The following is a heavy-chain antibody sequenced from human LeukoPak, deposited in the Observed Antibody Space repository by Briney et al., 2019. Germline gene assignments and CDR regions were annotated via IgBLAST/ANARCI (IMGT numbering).Heavy chain of an antibody. Sequence: ASVKVSCKASGYTFTSYDISWVRQAPGQGLEWMGGIIPIFGTANYAQKFQGRVTITTDESTSTAYMELSSLRSEDTAVYYCARGVEMATITGGEFDYWGQGTLVTVSS. D-gene: IGHD5-24*01. CDR2: IIPIFGTA. CDR3: ARGVEMATITGGEFDY. CDR1: GYTFTSYD. J-gene: IGHJ4*02. V-gene: IGHV1-69*05.